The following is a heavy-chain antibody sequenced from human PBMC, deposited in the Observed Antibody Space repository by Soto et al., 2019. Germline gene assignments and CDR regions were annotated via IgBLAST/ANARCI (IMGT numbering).Heavy chain of an antibody. D-gene: IGHD6-13*01. CDR3: AGEKYSSSWYLYGMDV. CDR2: IYYSGST. CDR1: GGSVSSGSYY. V-gene: IGHV4-61*01. J-gene: IGHJ6*02. Sequence: QVQLQESGPGLVKPSETLSLTCTVSGGSVSSGSYYWSWIRQPPGKGLEWIGYIYYSGSTNYNPSLKSRVTISVDTSKNQFSLKLSSVTAADTAVYYCAGEKYSSSWYLYGMDVWGQGTTVTVSS.